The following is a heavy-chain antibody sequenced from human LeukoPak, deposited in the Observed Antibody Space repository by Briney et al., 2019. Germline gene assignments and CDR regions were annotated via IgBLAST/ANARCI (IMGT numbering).Heavy chain of an antibody. CDR3: ARERRDITIFGVALDAFDI. CDR2: IYSGGST. J-gene: IGHJ3*02. D-gene: IGHD3-3*01. V-gene: IGHV3-53*01. Sequence: GGSLRLSCAASGFTVSSNYMSWVRQAPGKGLEWLSVIYSGGSTYYADSVKGRFTISRDNSKNTLYLQMNSLRAEDTAVYYCARERRDITIFGVALDAFDIWGQGTKVTVSS. CDR1: GFTVSSNY.